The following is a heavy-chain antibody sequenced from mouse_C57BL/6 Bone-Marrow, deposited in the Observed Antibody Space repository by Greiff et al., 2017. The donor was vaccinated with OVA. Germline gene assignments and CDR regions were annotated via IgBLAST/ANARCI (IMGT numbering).Heavy chain of an antibody. CDR2: ISYSGST. J-gene: IGHJ3*01. Sequence: EVKLVESGPGLAKPSQTLSLTCSVPGYSITSDYWNWIRKFPGNKLEYMGYISYSGSTYYNPSLKSRISITRDTSKNQYYLQLNSVTPEDTATDYCARSTSYDGYFLFAYWGQGTLVTVSA. CDR1: GYSITSDY. D-gene: IGHD2-3*01. CDR3: ARSTSYDGYFLFAY. V-gene: IGHV3-8*01.